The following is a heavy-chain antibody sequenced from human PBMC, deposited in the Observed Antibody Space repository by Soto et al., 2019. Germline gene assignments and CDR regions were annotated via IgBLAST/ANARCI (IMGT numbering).Heavy chain of an antibody. D-gene: IGHD4-17*01. J-gene: IGHJ3*02. Sequence: GGSLRLSCAASGFTFRTYAMSWVRQAPGKGLEWVSAISANAYNTYYADSVKGRFTISRDNSMNALYLQMSSLRIEDTAAYYCAHPRGYGVFDAYDIWGQGTMVTVPS. V-gene: IGHV3-23*01. CDR1: GFTFRTYA. CDR2: ISANAYNT. CDR3: AHPRGYGVFDAYDI.